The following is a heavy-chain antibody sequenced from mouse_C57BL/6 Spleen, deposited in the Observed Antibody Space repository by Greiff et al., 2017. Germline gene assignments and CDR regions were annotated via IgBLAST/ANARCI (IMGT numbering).Heavy chain of an antibody. J-gene: IGHJ1*03. CDR3: ALTTVVAKGDFDV. V-gene: IGHV1-50*01. CDR2: IDPSDSYT. D-gene: IGHD1-1*01. CDR1: GYTFTSYW. Sequence: QVQLQQPGAELVKPGASVKLSCKASGYTFTSYWMQWVKQRPGQGLEWIGEIDPSDSYTNYNQKFKGKATLTVDTSSSTAYMQRSSLTSEYSAVYYCALTTVVAKGDFDVWGTGTTVTVSS.